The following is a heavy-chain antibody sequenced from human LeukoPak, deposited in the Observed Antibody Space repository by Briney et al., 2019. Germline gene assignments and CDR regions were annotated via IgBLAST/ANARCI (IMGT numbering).Heavy chain of an antibody. V-gene: IGHV4-59*01. CDR3: ARGGWNKFDY. Sequence: SETLSLTCTVSGGSISSYYWSWTRQPPGKGLEWVGFIFYSGTTNYNPSLKSRVTISVDTSKNQFSLKLSSVTAADTAVYYCARGGWNKFDYWGQGTLVTVSP. J-gene: IGHJ4*02. D-gene: IGHD3-22*01. CDR1: GGSISSYY. CDR2: IFYSGTT.